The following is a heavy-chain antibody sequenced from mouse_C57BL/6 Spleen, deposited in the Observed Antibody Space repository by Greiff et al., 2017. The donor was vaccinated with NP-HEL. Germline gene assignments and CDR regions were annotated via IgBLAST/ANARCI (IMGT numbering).Heavy chain of an antibody. CDR2: IDPETGGT. J-gene: IGHJ4*01. V-gene: IGHV1-15*01. Sequence: VKLMESGAELVRPGASVTLSCKASGYTFTDYEMHWVKQTPVHGLEWIGAIDPETGGTAYNQKFKGKAILTADKSSSTAYMELRSLTSEDSAVYYCTRVAPRHYYAMDYWGQGTSVTVSS. CDR1: GYTFTDYE. D-gene: IGHD3-2*02. CDR3: TRVAPRHYYAMDY.